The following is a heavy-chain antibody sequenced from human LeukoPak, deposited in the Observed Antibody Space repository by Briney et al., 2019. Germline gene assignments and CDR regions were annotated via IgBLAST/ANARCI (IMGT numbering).Heavy chain of an antibody. CDR3: AKRAGVEESDSGSYYYYFDY. D-gene: IGHD1-26*01. CDR2: INPSGGST. Sequence: ASVKVSCKASGYTFTSYYMHWVRQAPGQGLEWMGIINPSGGSTSYAQKFQGRVTMTRDMSTSTVYMELSSLRSEDTAVYYCAKRAGVEESDSGSYYYYFDYWGQGTLVTVSS. V-gene: IGHV1-46*01. CDR1: GYTFTSYY. J-gene: IGHJ4*02.